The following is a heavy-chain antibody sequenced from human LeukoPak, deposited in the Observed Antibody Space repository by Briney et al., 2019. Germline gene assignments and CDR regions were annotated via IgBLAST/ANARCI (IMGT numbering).Heavy chain of an antibody. Sequence: SETLSLTCTVSTGSMGSYYWTWVRQPAGKGMEWVGRIHSTASTNHNPSLTSRLIMSVDTSNNQFSLRLTSLTAADTAVYYCAREGARDDFVVVPAALDFWGLGTLVTVSS. CDR1: TGSMGSYY. V-gene: IGHV4-4*07. J-gene: IGHJ4*02. CDR3: AREGARDDFVVVPAALDF. CDR2: IHSTAST. D-gene: IGHD2-2*01.